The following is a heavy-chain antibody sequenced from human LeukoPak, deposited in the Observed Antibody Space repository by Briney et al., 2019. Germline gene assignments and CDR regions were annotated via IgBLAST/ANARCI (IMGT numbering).Heavy chain of an antibody. V-gene: IGHV4-38-2*02. J-gene: IGHJ3*02. CDR1: GYSISSGYY. CDR2: IYHSGST. CDR3: ARSDYGDLAAFDI. Sequence: PSETLSLTCTVSGYSISSGYYWGWIRQPPGKGLEWIGSIYHSGSTYYNPSLKSRVTISVDTSKNQFSLKLSSVTAADTAVYYCARSDYGDLAAFDIWGQGTVVTVSS. D-gene: IGHD4-17*01.